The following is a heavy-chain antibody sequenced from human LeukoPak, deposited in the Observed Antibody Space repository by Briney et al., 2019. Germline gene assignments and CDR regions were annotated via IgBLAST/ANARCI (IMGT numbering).Heavy chain of an antibody. CDR2: IYYSGST. D-gene: IGHD5-24*01. V-gene: IGHV4-59*01. CDR1: GGSISSYY. Sequence: SETLSLTCTVSGGSISSYYWSWIRQPPGKGLEWIGYIYYSGSTNYNPSLKSRVTISVDTSKNQFSLKLSSVTAADTAVYYCARGPARWLRLPGAFDIWGQGTMVTVSS. J-gene: IGHJ3*02. CDR3: ARGPARWLRLPGAFDI.